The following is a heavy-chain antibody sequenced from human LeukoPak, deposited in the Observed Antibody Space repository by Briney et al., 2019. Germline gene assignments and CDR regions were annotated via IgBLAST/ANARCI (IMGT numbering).Heavy chain of an antibody. CDR3: ARRYYRGATPYYFDY. Sequence: GESLKISCRGSGYSFTNYWIGWVRQMPGKGLEWVGIIYPGDSDTRYSPSFQGQVTISADKSINTAYLQWSSLRASDTAMYYCARRYYRGATPYYFDYWGQGSLVTVSS. D-gene: IGHD2-15*01. V-gene: IGHV5-51*01. CDR1: GYSFTNYW. CDR2: IYPGDSDT. J-gene: IGHJ4*02.